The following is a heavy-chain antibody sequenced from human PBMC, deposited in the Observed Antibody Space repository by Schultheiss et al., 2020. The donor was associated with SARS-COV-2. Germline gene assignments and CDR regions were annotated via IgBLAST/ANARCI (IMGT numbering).Heavy chain of an antibody. CDR1: GFTFSSYE. CDR2: ISYDGSNK. CDR3: ARDQVVVHYGMDV. V-gene: IGHV3-30*03. Sequence: GESLKISCAASGFTFSSYEMNWVRQAPGKGLEWVAVISYDGSNKYYADSVKGRFTISRDNSKNTLYLQMNSLRAEDTAVYYCARDQVVVHYGMDVWGQGTTVTVSS. D-gene: IGHD2-2*01. J-gene: IGHJ6*02.